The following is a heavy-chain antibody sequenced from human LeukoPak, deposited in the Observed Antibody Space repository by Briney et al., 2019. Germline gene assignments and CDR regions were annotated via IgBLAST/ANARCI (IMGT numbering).Heavy chain of an antibody. D-gene: IGHD3-22*01. CDR1: GFTVISNY. Sequence: GGSLRLSCAASGFTVISNYMSWVRQAPGKGLEWVSVSHTDDTTYYADSVKGRFTISRDNSKNTLFFQMNSLRAEDTAVYYCARDLEYYYDSSGDYWGQGTLVTVSS. CDR3: ARDLEYYYDSSGDY. J-gene: IGHJ4*02. V-gene: IGHV3-53*01. CDR2: SHTDDTT.